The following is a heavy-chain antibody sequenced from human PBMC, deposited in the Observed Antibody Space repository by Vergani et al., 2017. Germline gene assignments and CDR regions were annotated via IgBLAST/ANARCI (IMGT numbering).Heavy chain of an antibody. CDR3: ARDPLLVDVPIAVPNFDF. D-gene: IGHD2-15*01. Sequence: EVHLVESGGGLVKPGGSLRLTCVGSEFVFKNYSLNWVRQAPGKGLEWVSSIDSSSSYISYEDSVKGRFTISRDNTKNSLHLQMTSLRVEDTAIYYCARDPLLVDVPIAVPNFDFWGQGTLVSVSS. CDR2: IDSSSSYI. J-gene: IGHJ4*02. V-gene: IGHV3-21*01. CDR1: EFVFKNYS.